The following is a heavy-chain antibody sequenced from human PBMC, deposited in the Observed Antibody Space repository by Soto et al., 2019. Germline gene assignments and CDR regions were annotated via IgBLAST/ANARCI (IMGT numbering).Heavy chain of an antibody. CDR2: ISSSSSYI. V-gene: IGHV3-21*01. CDR3: ARGTTYDFWSGSYNWFDP. CDR1: GFTFSSYS. J-gene: IGHJ5*02. D-gene: IGHD3-3*01. Sequence: PGGSLRLSCAASGFTFSSYSMNWVRQAPGKGLEWVSSISSSSSYIYYADSVKGRFTISRDNAKNSLYLQMNSLRAEDTAVYYCARGTTYDFWSGSYNWFDPWGQGTLVTVSS.